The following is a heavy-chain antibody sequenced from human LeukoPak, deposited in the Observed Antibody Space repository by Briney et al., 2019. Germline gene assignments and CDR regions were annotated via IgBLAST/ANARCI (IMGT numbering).Heavy chain of an antibody. V-gene: IGHV4-39*07. CDR2: IYYSGST. CDR1: GGSISSGGYY. Sequence: SQTLSLTCTVSGGSISSGGYYWGWIRQPPGKGLEWIGSIYYSGSTYYNPSLKSRVTISVDTSKNQFSLKLSSVTAADTAVYYCARVLLWSYYFDYWGQGTLVTVSS. CDR3: ARVLLWSYYFDY. J-gene: IGHJ4*02. D-gene: IGHD3-10*01.